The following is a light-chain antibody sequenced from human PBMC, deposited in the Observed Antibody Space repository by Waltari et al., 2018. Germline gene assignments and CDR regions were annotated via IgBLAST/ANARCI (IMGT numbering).Light chain of an antibody. J-gene: IGLJ2*01. Sequence: QSALTQPASVSGSPGQSITISCTGTSSYVGGYNYVSWYQQHPGKAPKLMIYDVSNRPSGVSNRFSGSKSGNTASLTISGLQAEDEGDYYCSSYTSSSTLVFGGGTKLTVL. CDR1: SSYVGGYNY. CDR2: DVS. V-gene: IGLV2-14*03. CDR3: SSYTSSSTLV.